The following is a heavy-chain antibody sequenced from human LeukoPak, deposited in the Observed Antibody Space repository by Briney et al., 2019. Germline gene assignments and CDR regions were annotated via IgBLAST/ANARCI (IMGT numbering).Heavy chain of an antibody. D-gene: IGHD3-10*01. J-gene: IGHJ1*01. CDR2: ISGSGGST. V-gene: IGHV3-23*01. Sequence: GGSLRLSSAASGFTFSSYAMSWVRQAPGKGLEWVSAISGSGGSTYYADSVKGRFTISRDNSKNTLYLQMNSLRAEDTAVYYCANSMVRGVTQYFQHWGQGTLVTVSS. CDR3: ANSMVRGVTQYFQH. CDR1: GFTFSSYA.